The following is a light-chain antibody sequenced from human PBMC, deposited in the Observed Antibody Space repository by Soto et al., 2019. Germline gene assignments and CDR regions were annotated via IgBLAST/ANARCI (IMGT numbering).Light chain of an antibody. J-gene: IGKJ1*01. CDR1: QSVSHSY. V-gene: IGKV3-20*01. CDR3: QQYGSSPRT. Sequence: EIVLTQSPGTLFLSPGERATLSCRASQSVSHSYLAWYQQKPGQAPRLLIYGASSRATGIPDKFSGSGSGTDFTLTISRLEPEDFAVYYCQQYGSSPRTLGQGTKVEIK. CDR2: GAS.